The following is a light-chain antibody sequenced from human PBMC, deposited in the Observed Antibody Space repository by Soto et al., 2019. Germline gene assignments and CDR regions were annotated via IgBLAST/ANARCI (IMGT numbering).Light chain of an antibody. J-gene: IGKJ5*01. V-gene: IGKV1-33*01. CDR2: DAS. CDR3: QHDGHVQVT. Sequence: IQMTSSPYSLSASVGDRVTITCQASQNIDNYLNWYQQKPGKASNLLIYDASSLKTGVPSRFSESGSGTDFTFTINRLQPEELATSYCQHDGHVQVTFGQGTRLEIK. CDR1: QNIDNY.